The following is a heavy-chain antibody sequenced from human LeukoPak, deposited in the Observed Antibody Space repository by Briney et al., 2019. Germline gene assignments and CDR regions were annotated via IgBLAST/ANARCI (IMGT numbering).Heavy chain of an antibody. CDR3: ARASWVSTTDAVR. Sequence: PGGSLRLSCAASGFIFTTFAMSWVRQGPARGLEWVSSMKGTGEAFYADSVKGRFTLSRGSSRNTVHLQLNNPRVEDTAIYYCARASWVSTTDAVRWGQGTLVTVSS. CDR2: MKGTGEA. CDR1: GFIFTTFA. J-gene: IGHJ4*02. V-gene: IGHV3-23*01. D-gene: IGHD1-14*01.